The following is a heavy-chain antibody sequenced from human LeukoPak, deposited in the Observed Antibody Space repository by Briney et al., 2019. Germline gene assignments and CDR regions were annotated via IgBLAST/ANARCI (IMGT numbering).Heavy chain of an antibody. D-gene: IGHD4-17*01. J-gene: IGHJ5*02. CDR3: ARTAGKGDYVGWFDP. Sequence: PSETLSLTCTVSGGSISSYYWSWIRQPPGKGLEWIGYIYYSGSTNYNPSLKSRVTISVDTSKNQFSLKLSSVTAADTAVYYCARTAGKGDYVGWFDPWGQGTLVTVSS. CDR1: GGSISSYY. V-gene: IGHV4-59*01. CDR2: IYYSGST.